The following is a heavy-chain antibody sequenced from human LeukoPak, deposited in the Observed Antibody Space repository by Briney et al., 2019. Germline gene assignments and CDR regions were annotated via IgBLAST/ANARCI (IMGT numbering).Heavy chain of an antibody. Sequence: GGSLRLSCAASGFTFSSYSMNWVRQAPGKGLEWVSSISSSSYIYYADSVKGRFTISRDNAKNSLYLQMNSLRAEDTAVYYCARVQYYDFWSGYYSLRSFDYWGQRTLVTVSS. CDR1: GFTFSSYS. V-gene: IGHV3-21*01. CDR3: ARVQYYDFWSGYYSLRSFDY. J-gene: IGHJ4*02. CDR2: ISSSSYI. D-gene: IGHD3-3*01.